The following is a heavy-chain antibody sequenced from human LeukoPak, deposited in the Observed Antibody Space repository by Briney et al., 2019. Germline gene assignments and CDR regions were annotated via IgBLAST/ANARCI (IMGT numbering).Heavy chain of an antibody. V-gene: IGHV3-23*01. D-gene: IGHD6-13*01. J-gene: IGHJ4*02. CDR1: GFTFSSYA. Sequence: PGGSLRLSCAASGFTFSSYAMSWVRQAPGKGLEWVSAISGSGGSTHYADSVKGRFTISRDNSKNTLYLQMNSLRAEDTAVYYCARGSHSSNWYAFDYWGQGTLVTVSS. CDR2: ISGSGGST. CDR3: ARGSHSSNWYAFDY.